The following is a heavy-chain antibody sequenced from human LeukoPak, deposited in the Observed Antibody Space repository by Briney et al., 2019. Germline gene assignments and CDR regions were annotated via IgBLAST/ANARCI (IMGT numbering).Heavy chain of an antibody. J-gene: IGHJ1*01. CDR3: ASLNYYDSSGYYPEYFQH. D-gene: IGHD3-22*01. V-gene: IGHV4-39*07. Sequence: SETLSLTCTVSGGSISSSSYYWGWIRQPLGKGLEWIGYIYHSGSTYYNPSLKSRVTISVDRSKNQFSLKLSSVTAADTAVYYCASLNYYDSSGYYPEYFQHWGQGTLVTVSS. CDR2: IYHSGST. CDR1: GGSISSSSYY.